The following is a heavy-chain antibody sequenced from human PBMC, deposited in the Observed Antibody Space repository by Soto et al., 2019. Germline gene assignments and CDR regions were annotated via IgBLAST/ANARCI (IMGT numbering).Heavy chain of an antibody. J-gene: IGHJ4*02. V-gene: IGHV1-46*01. Sequence: QVQLVQSGAEVKKPGASVKVSCKASGYTFTSYYMHWVRQAPGQGLEWMGIINPSGGSTSYAQKFQGRVTMTRDTSTSKVYMELSSLRSEDTAVYYCARDKRIAVARQYSFDYWGQGTLVTVSS. D-gene: IGHD6-19*01. CDR1: GYTFTSYY. CDR2: INPSGGST. CDR3: ARDKRIAVARQYSFDY.